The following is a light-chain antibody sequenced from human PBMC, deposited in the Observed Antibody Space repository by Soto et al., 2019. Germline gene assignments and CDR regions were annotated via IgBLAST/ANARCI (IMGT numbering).Light chain of an antibody. CDR2: DVS. CDR3: CSYAGTYTLWV. CDR1: SSDVGGYNY. J-gene: IGLJ3*02. V-gene: IGLV2-11*01. Sequence: QSALTQPRSLSGSPVQSVTISCTGTSSDVGGYNYVSWYQQYPGKAPKVIIYDVSKRPSGVPDRFSGSKSGNTASLTISGLQAEDEADYYCCSYAGTYTLWVFGGGTKVTVL.